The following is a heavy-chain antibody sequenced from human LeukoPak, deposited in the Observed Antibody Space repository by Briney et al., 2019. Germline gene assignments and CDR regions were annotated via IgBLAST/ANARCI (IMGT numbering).Heavy chain of an antibody. CDR1: GFTFSSYA. Sequence: PGGSLRLSCAASGFTFSSYAMSWVRQAPGKGLEWVSYISSSGSTIYYADSVKGRFTISRDNAKNSLYLQMNSLRAEDTAVYYCARDQDDFWSGYPPKPFDYWGQGTLVTVSS. J-gene: IGHJ4*02. D-gene: IGHD3-3*01. CDR3: ARDQDDFWSGYPPKPFDY. V-gene: IGHV3-48*04. CDR2: ISSSGSTI.